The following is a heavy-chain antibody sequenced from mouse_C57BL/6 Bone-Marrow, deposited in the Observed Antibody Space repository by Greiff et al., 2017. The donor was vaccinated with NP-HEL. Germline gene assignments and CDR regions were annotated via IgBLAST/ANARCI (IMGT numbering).Heavy chain of an antibody. J-gene: IGHJ2*01. D-gene: IGHD1-1*01. CDR3: AIRVTTVAYYFDY. CDR1: GYTFTSYW. CDR2: IHPSDSDT. V-gene: IGHV1-74*01. Sequence: VQLQQPGAELVKPGASVKVSCKASGYTFTSYWMHWVKQRPGQGLEWIGRIHPSDSDTNYNQKFKGKATLTVDESTSTAYMQLSSLTSEDSAVYYCAIRVTTVAYYFDYWGQGTTLTVSS.